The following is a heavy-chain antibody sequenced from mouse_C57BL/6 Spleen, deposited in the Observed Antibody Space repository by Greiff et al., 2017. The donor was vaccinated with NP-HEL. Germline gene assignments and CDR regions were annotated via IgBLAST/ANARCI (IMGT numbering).Heavy chain of an antibody. CDR2: ISYDGSN. V-gene: IGHV3-6*01. CDR3: ARDRGYDGYFVFAY. J-gene: IGHJ3*01. Sequence: EVKLMESGPGLVKPSQSLSLTCSVTGYSITSGYYWNWIRQFPGNKLEWMGYISYDGSNNYNPSLKNRISITRDTSKNQFFLKLNSVTTEDTATDYCARDRGYDGYFVFAYWGQGTLVTVSA. D-gene: IGHD2-3*01. CDR1: GYSITSGYY.